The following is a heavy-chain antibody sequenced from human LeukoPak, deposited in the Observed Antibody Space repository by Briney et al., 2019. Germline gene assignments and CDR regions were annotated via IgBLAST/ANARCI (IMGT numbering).Heavy chain of an antibody. Sequence: ASVKVSCKASGYTLTRYAINWLRQAPGQGLEWMGWINTNTGNPTYAQGFTGRFVFSLDTSVSTAYLQTFSLNVEDTAVYYCTRDTFTDGSSTFDIWGQGTMVTVSS. J-gene: IGHJ3*02. CDR3: TRDTFTDGSSTFDI. V-gene: IGHV7-4-1*01. CDR1: GYTLTRYA. CDR2: INTNTGNP. D-gene: IGHD3-16*01.